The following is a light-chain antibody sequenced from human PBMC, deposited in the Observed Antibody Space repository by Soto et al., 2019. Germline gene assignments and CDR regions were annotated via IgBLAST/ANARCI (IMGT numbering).Light chain of an antibody. Sequence: QSALTQPASVSGSPGQSITISCTGTSSDVGGYNYISWYQQHPGKAPKLMIYYVSNRPSGVSSRFSGSKSVNTASLTISGLQAEDEADYYCSSYTSGSTVVFGGGTKLTVL. CDR2: YVS. J-gene: IGLJ2*01. CDR1: SSDVGGYNY. V-gene: IGLV2-14*01. CDR3: SSYTSGSTVV.